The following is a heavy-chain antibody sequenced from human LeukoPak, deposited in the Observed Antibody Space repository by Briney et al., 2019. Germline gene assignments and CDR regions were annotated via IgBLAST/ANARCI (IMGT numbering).Heavy chain of an antibody. CDR1: GYTFTSYD. V-gene: IGHV1-8*01. D-gene: IGHD6-19*01. Sequence: ASVKVSCKASGYTFTSYDINWVRQATGQGLEWMGWMNPNSGNTGYAQKFQGRVTMTRNTSISTAYMELSSLRSEDTAVYYRARWVAMAGTLYYYYGMDVWGQGTTVTVSS. CDR2: MNPNSGNT. CDR3: ARWVAMAGTLYYYYGMDV. J-gene: IGHJ6*02.